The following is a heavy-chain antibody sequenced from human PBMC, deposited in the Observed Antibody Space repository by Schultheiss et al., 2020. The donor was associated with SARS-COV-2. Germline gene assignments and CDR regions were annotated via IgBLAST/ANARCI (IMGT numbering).Heavy chain of an antibody. Sequence: SETLSLTCTVSGDSISSYYWSWIRQPPGKGLEWIGYIYYSGSTNYNPSLKSRVTISVDTSKNQFSLKLSSVTAADTAVYYCAREGGSYLADAFDIWGQGTMVTVSS. V-gene: IGHV4-59*12. D-gene: IGHD1-26*01. CDR2: IYYSGST. J-gene: IGHJ3*02. CDR1: GDSISSYY. CDR3: AREGGSYLADAFDI.